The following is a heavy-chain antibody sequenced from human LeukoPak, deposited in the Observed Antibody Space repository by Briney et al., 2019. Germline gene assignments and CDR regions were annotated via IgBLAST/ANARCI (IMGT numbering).Heavy chain of an antibody. CDR1: GGFFSGYY. CDR3: ARTFRNSGWGIDY. Sequence: SETLSLTCAVYGGFFSGYYWSWIRQPPGKGLEWIGEINHSGNTNYNPSLTSRVTILVDTSKNQFSLKLTSVTAADTAVYYCARTFRNSGWGIDYWGQGTQVTVSS. D-gene: IGHD6-19*01. CDR2: INHSGNT. J-gene: IGHJ4*02. V-gene: IGHV4-34*01.